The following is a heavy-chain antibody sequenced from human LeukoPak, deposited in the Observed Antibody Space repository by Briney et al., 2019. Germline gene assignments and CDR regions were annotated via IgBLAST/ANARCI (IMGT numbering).Heavy chain of an antibody. CDR1: GFTFSTYS. J-gene: IGHJ4*02. Sequence: PGGSLRLSCAASGFTFSTYSMNWVRQAPGKGLEWVSVISSSSTYIYYSDSVRGRFTISGDNATNSLYLQMNSLRAEDTDVYYWGGEDQHGAYFDYGAREPWSPSHQ. CDR2: ISSSSTYI. CDR3: GGEDQHGAYFD. V-gene: IGHV3-21*01.